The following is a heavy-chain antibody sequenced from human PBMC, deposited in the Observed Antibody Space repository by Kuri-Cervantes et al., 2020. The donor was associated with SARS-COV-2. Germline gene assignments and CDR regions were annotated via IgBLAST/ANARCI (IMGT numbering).Heavy chain of an antibody. CDR1: GFTFSSYD. D-gene: IGHD3-9*01. CDR2: IRYDGSNK. J-gene: IGHJ6*03. CDR3: AKDFQYYDILTGYLAGEYYFYYYYLDV. Sequence: GESLKISCAASGFTFSSYDMNWVRQAPGKGLEWVAFIRYDGSNKYYADSVKGRFTISRDNSKNTLYLQMNSLRAEDTAVYYCAKDFQYYDILTGYLAGEYYFYYYYLDVWGKGTTVTVSS. V-gene: IGHV3-30*02.